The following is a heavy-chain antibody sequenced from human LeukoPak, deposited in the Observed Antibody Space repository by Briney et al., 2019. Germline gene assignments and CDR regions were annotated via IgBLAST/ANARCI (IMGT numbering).Heavy chain of an antibody. CDR3: ARESSGDDAFDI. CDR1: GYTCTSYD. D-gene: IGHD3-22*01. CDR2: MNPNSGNT. J-gene: IGHJ3*02. Sequence: GASVKVSCRASGYTCTSYDINWVRQATGQGLEWMGWMNPNSGNTGYAQKFQGRVTMTRNTSISTAYMELSSLRSEDTAVYYCARESSGDDAFDIWGQGTMVTVSS. V-gene: IGHV1-8*01.